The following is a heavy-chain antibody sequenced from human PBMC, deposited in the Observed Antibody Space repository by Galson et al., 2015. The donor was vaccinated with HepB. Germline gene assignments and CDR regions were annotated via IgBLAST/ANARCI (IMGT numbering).Heavy chain of an antibody. CDR2: ISYDGSNK. CDR1: GFTFSSYA. CDR3: ARVGDHYGGNILAVFDY. D-gene: IGHD4-23*01. V-gene: IGHV3-30*04. Sequence: SLRLSCAASGFTFSSYAMHWVRQAPGKGLEWVAVISYDGSNKYYADSVKGRFTTSRDNSKNTLYLQMNSLRAEDTAVYYCARVGDHYGGNILAVFDYWGQGTLVTVSS. J-gene: IGHJ4*02.